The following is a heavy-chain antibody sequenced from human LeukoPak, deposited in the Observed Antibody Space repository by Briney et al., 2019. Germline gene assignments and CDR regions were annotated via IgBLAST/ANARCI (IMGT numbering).Heavy chain of an antibody. D-gene: IGHD3-22*01. V-gene: IGHV1-2*02. CDR1: GYTFTDYF. CDR3: AREYYYDSSGYSVDYYYYGMDV. CDR2: INPNSGGT. Sequence: ASVTVSCKTTGYTFTDYFVHWVRQAPGQGLEWMGWINPNSGGTEYAQKFLGRVTMTRDTSISTAYMELSRLRSDDTAVYFCAREYYYDSSGYSVDYYYYGMDVWGQGTTVTVSS. J-gene: IGHJ6*02.